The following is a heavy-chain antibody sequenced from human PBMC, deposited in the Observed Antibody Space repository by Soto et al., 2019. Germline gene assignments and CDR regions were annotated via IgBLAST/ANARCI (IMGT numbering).Heavy chain of an antibody. D-gene: IGHD3-3*01. J-gene: IGHJ5*02. V-gene: IGHV4-30-2*01. Sequence: SETLSLTCAVSGGSISSGGYSWSWIRQPPGKGLGWIGYIYHSGSTYYNPSLKSRVTISVDRSKNQFSLKLSSVTAADTAVYYCARARYDFWSGYYTGNDHWFDPWGQGTLVTVSS. CDR2: IYHSGST. CDR3: ARARYDFWSGYYTGNDHWFDP. CDR1: GGSISSGGYS.